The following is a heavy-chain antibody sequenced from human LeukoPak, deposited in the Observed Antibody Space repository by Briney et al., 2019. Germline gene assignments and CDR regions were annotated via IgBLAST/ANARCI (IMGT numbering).Heavy chain of an antibody. CDR1: GFTFSSYA. J-gene: IGHJ4*02. V-gene: IGHV3-30-3*01. CDR2: ISYDGSNK. CDR3: ARGLTTVNY. D-gene: IGHD4-17*01. Sequence: GGSLRLSCAASGFTFSSYAMHWVRPAPGKGLEWVADISYDGSNKYHADSVKGRFTISRDNSKNTLYLQMNSLRAEDTAVYYCARGLTTVNYWGQGTLVTVSS.